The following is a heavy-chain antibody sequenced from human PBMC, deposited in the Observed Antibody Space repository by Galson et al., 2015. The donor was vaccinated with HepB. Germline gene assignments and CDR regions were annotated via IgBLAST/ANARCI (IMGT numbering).Heavy chain of an antibody. CDR1: GYTLTELS. Sequence: SVKVSCKVSGYTLTELSMHWVRQAPGKGLEWMGGFDPEDGETIYAQKFQGRVTMTEDTSTDTAYMELSSLRSEDTAVYYCATRGSSWYDAFDIWGQGTMVTVSS. V-gene: IGHV1-24*01. CDR2: FDPEDGET. D-gene: IGHD6-13*01. CDR3: ATRGSSWYDAFDI. J-gene: IGHJ3*02.